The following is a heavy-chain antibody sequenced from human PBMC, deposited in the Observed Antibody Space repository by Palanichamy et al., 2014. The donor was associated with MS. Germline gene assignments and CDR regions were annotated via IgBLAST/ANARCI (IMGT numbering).Heavy chain of an antibody. V-gene: IGHV4-59*08. Sequence: QVQLQESGPGLVKPSEALSLTCTVSGGSISSYYWSWIRQPPGKGLEWIGYIYYSGSTNYNPSLKSRVTISVDTSKNQFSLKLSSVTTADTAVYYCARHPRLTRGAPFDYWGQGTLVTVSS. CDR3: ARHPRLTRGAPFDY. D-gene: IGHD4-11*01. CDR2: IYYSGST. J-gene: IGHJ4*02. CDR1: GGSISSYY.